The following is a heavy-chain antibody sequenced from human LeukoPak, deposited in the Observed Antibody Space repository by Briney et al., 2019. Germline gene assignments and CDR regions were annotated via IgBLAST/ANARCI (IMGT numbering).Heavy chain of an antibody. J-gene: IGHJ3*02. Sequence: GGSLRLSCAASGFTVSSIHMVWVRQAPGKGLEWVSVTYTGGNSYYADSVKGRFIISRDISKNTLYLQMNSPRAEDSALYYCARGGRGSAAVVAPCSFDIWGQGTMVTVSS. V-gene: IGHV3-53*01. CDR1: GFTVSSIH. D-gene: IGHD3-22*01. CDR3: ARGGRGSAAVVAPCSFDI. CDR2: TYTGGNS.